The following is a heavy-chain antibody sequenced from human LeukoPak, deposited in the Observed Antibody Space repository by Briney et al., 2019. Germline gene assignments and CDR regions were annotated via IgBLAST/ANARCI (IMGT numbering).Heavy chain of an antibody. CDR3: ARARNFDSSDAFDI. CDR1: GFMFSSNW. J-gene: IGHJ3*02. CDR2: IKEDGTET. Sequence: GGSLRLSCAASGFMFSSNWMGWVRLAPGKGLEWVANIKEDGTETYYVDSVKGRFTISRDNAKNSLYLQMNSLRAEDTAVYYCARARNFDSSDAFDIWGQGTTVTVSS. V-gene: IGHV3-7*01. D-gene: IGHD3-22*01.